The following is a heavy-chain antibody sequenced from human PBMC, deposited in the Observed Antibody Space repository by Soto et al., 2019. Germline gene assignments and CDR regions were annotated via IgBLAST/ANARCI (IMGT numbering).Heavy chain of an antibody. CDR2: INHSGST. CDR3: ARAYDFWSGYPLDV. CDR1: GGSFSGYY. J-gene: IGHJ6*02. D-gene: IGHD3-3*01. V-gene: IGHV4-34*01. Sequence: SETRSLTCAVYGGSFSGYYWSWIRQPPGKGLEWIGEINHSGSTNYNPSLKSRVTISVDTSKNQFSLKLSSVTAADTAVYYCARAYDFWSGYPLDVWGQGTTVTSP.